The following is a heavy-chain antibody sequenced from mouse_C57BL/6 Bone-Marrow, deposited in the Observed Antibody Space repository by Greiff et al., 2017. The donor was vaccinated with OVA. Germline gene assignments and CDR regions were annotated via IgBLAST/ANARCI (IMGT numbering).Heavy chain of an antibody. V-gene: IGHV1-61*01. D-gene: IGHD1-1*01. Sequence: QVQLQQPGAELVRPGSSVKLSCKASGYTFTSYWMDWVKQRPGQGLEWIGNIYPSDSETHYNQKFKDKATLTVDKSSSTAYMQLSSLTSEDSAVYYCARLLPPYFDYWGQGTTLTVAS. CDR3: ARLLPPYFDY. J-gene: IGHJ2*01. CDR2: IYPSDSET. CDR1: GYTFTSYW.